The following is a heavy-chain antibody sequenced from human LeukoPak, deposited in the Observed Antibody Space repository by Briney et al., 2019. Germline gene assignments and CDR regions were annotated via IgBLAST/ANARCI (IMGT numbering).Heavy chain of an antibody. J-gene: IGHJ4*02. V-gene: IGHV3-30-3*01. CDR2: ISYHGSNK. Sequence: GGSLRLSCAASGITFSTYAIHWVRQAPGKGLEWVAVISYHGSNKYYADSVKGRFTISRDNSKNTLYLQMNSLRAEDTAVYYCARDYDFWSGFFDNWGQGTLVTVSS. CDR1: GITFSTYA. D-gene: IGHD3-3*01. CDR3: ARDYDFWSGFFDN.